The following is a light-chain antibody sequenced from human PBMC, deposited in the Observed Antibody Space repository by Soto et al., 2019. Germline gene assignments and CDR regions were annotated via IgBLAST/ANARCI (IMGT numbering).Light chain of an antibody. Sequence: EIVLTQSPGTLSLSPLERSTLSFISSQSVSNNYLAWYQQKPGQAPRLLIYGASNRATGIPDRFSGSGSGTDFTLTISRLEPEDYAVYYCQQYSSTPITFGQGTRLEIK. V-gene: IGKV3-20*01. CDR2: GAS. CDR1: QSVSNNY. J-gene: IGKJ5*01. CDR3: QQYSSTPIT.